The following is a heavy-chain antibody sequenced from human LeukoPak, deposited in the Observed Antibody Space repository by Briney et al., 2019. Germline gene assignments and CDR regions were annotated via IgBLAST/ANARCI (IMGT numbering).Heavy chain of an antibody. CDR1: GGTFSSYA. Sequence: SVKVSCKASGGTFSSYAISRVRQAPGQGLEWMGRITPIFGTANYAQKLQGRVTITTDESTSTAYMELSSLRSEDTAVYYCARGDAFDIWGQGTMVTVSS. CDR2: ITPIFGTA. J-gene: IGHJ3*02. CDR3: ARGDAFDI. V-gene: IGHV1-69*05.